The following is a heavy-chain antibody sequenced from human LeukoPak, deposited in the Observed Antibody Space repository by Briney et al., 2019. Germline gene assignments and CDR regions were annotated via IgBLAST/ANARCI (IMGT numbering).Heavy chain of an antibody. CDR2: IYYTGST. Sequence: SETLSLTCTVSGGSISSYYWSWIRQPPGKGLEWIGYIYYTGSTNYNPSLKSRVTISVDTSKNQFSLKLSSVTAADTAVYYCARVGYFGSGNYYNDRGAFDYWGQGTLVTVSS. V-gene: IGHV4-59*01. J-gene: IGHJ4*02. CDR3: ARVGYFGSGNYYNDRGAFDY. D-gene: IGHD3-10*01. CDR1: GGSISSYY.